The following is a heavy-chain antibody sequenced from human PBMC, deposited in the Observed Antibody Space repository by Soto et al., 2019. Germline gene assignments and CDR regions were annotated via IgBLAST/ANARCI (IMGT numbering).Heavy chain of an antibody. CDR1: GDSISSGGYY. J-gene: IGHJ4*02. Sequence: QVQLQESGPGLVKPSQTLSLTCTVSGDSISSGGYYWSWIRQHPGKDLEWIGYIYRSENTYYNPSLKSRVTISLDTPKNQFSLNLSSVTAADTAVYYCARRRNSYFDYWGQGTLVTVSS. CDR3: ARRRNSYFDY. CDR2: IYRSENT. V-gene: IGHV4-31*03.